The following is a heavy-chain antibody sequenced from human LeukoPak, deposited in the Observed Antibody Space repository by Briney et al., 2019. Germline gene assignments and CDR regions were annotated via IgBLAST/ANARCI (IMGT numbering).Heavy chain of an antibody. CDR3: AREYCSSTACAPRPYYYYYMDV. CDR1: GGSISSGSYY. D-gene: IGHD2-2*01. V-gene: IGHV4-61*02. Sequence: SQTLSLTCTVSGGSISSGSYYWSWIRQPAGKGLEWIGRIYTSGSTNYNPSLKSRVTISVDTSKNQFSLKLSSVTAADTAVYYCAREYCSSTACAPRPYYYYYMDVWGKGTTVTVSS. J-gene: IGHJ6*03. CDR2: IYTSGST.